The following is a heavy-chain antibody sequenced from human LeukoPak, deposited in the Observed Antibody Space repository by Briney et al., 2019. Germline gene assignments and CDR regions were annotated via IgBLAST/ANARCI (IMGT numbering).Heavy chain of an antibody. CDR3: AKDGGPSSSAFYYYYYMDV. V-gene: IGHV3-43*02. Sequence: GGSLRLSCAAPGFTFDDYAMHWVRQAPGKGLEWVSLISGDGGSTYYADSVKGRFTISRDNSKNSLYLQMNSLRTEDTALYYCAKDGGPSSSAFYYYYYMDVWGKGTTVTVSS. J-gene: IGHJ6*03. CDR2: ISGDGGST. D-gene: IGHD6-6*01. CDR1: GFTFDDYA.